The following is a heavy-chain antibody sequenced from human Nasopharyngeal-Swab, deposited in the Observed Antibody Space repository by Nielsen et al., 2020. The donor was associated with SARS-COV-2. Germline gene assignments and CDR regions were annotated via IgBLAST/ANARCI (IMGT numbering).Heavy chain of an antibody. CDR1: GYTFTSYY. V-gene: IGHV1-46*01. D-gene: IGHD6-19*01. CDR3: ARVRDIAVAGTNWFDP. Sequence: ASVKVSCKASGYTFTSYYMHWVRQAPGQGLEWMGIINPSGGSTSYAQKFQGRVTMTRDTSTSTVYMELSSLRSEDTAVYYCARVRDIAVAGTNWFDPWGQGTLVTVSS. CDR2: INPSGGST. J-gene: IGHJ5*02.